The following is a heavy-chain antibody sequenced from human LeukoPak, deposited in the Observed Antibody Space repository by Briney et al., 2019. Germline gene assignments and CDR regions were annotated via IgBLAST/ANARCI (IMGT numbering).Heavy chain of an antibody. D-gene: IGHD6-19*01. CDR2: IKSKTDGGTT. CDR1: GFTFSNAW. J-gene: IGHJ4*02. CDR3: ARDTGGWYAYYFDY. V-gene: IGHV3-15*01. Sequence: GGSLRLSCAASGFTFSNAWMSWVRQAPGKGLEWVGRIKSKTDGGTTDYAAPVKGRFTISRDDSKNTLYLQMNSLRAEDTAVYYCARDTGGWYAYYFDYWGQGTLVTVSS.